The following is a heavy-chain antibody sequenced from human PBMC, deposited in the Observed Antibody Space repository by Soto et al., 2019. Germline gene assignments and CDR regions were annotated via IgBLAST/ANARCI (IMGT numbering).Heavy chain of an antibody. D-gene: IGHD5-18*01. Sequence: QVQLVESGGGVVQPGRSLRLSCAASGFTFSRYGIHWVRQAPGKGLEWVALISYDGTDKYYADSVKGRFTISRDNSKNTLYLQMSSLGPEDTAVYYCVKERYAQLWLEDYGMDVWGQGTTVTV. V-gene: IGHV3-30*18. CDR2: ISYDGTDK. J-gene: IGHJ6*02. CDR1: GFTFSRYG. CDR3: VKERYAQLWLEDYGMDV.